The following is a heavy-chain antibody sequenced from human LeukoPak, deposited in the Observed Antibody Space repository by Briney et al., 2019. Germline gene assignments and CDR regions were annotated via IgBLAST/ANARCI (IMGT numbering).Heavy chain of an antibody. CDR1: GFTFSSYD. CDR3: TKGQLWFGEFSYFDY. CDR2: ISGSGGST. V-gene: IGHV3-23*01. J-gene: IGHJ4*02. Sequence: GGSLRLSCEASGFTFSSYDMNWVRQAPGKGLEWVSVISGSGGSTDYADSVKGRFSISRDNSKNTLYLQMNSLRAEDTAVYYCTKGQLWFGEFSYFDYWGQGTLVTVSS. D-gene: IGHD3-10*01.